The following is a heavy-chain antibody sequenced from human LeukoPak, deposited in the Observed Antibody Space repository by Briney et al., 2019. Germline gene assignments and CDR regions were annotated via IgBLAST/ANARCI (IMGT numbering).Heavy chain of an antibody. V-gene: IGHV3-21*01. CDR1: GFTFSSYS. CDR3: ARDYFAGDSSGHDAFDI. J-gene: IGHJ3*02. CDR2: ISSSSSYI. Sequence: GGSLRLSCAASGFTFSSYSMNWVRQAPGKGLEWVSSISSSSSYIYYADSVKGRFTISRDNAKNSLYLQMNSLRAEDTAVYYCARDYFAGDSSGHDAFDIWGQGTMVTVSS. D-gene: IGHD3-22*01.